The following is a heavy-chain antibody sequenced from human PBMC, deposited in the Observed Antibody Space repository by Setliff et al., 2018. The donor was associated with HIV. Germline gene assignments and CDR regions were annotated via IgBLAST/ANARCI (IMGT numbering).Heavy chain of an antibody. J-gene: IGHJ6*03. CDR3: TTDSITIFGVVIHYYYCYMDV. V-gene: IGHV3-15*01. CDR1: GFTFSTAY. CDR2: IKSKSDGGTT. D-gene: IGHD3-3*01. Sequence: PGGSLRLSCAASGFTFSTAYMSWVRQAPGKGLEWVGRIKSKSDGGTTDYGATVKGRFSISRDDAKNTLYLQMNSLKTEDTAVYYCTTDSITIFGVVIHYYYCYMDVWGKGTMVTVSS.